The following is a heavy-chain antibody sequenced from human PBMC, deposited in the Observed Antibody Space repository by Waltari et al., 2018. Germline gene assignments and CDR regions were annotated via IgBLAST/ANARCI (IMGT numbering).Heavy chain of an antibody. CDR2: IKSEADGGTI. V-gene: IGHV3-15*01. CDR1: GFTCRKPW. CDR3: TADRKSYYYYYMDV. D-gene: IGHD3-16*01. Sequence: EVQLVESGGGLVKPGGSLRLSCAASGFTCRKPWMSWVRQAPGKGLEWVGRIKSEADGGTIDYAAPIKGRFTISRDDSKNTLYLQMNSLKTEDTAIYYCTADRKSYYYYYMDVWGKGTTVTVSS. J-gene: IGHJ6*03.